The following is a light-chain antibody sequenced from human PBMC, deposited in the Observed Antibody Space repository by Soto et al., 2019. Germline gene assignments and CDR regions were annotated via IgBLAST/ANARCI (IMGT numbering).Light chain of an antibody. CDR2: GAS. J-gene: IGKJ1*01. V-gene: IGKV3-15*01. CDR3: QQYTNWPWT. Sequence: EIVLTQSPGTLSLSPGERATLSCRASQSVSSSHLAWYRQKHGQAPRLLIYGASTRATGIPARFSGSGSGTEFTLTINSLQSEDFAVYYCQQYTNWPWTFGQGTKVDI. CDR1: QSVSSSH.